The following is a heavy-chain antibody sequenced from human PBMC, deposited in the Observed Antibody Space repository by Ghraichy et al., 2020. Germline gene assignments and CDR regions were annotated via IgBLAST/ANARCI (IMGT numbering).Heavy chain of an antibody. CDR2: INPKSGGS. D-gene: IGHD3-16*01. J-gene: IGHJ5*02. CDR3: ARDPLGGEEPWFDP. CDR1: GYTFTVYY. V-gene: IGHV1-2*02. Sequence: ASVNVSCKTSGYTFTVYYIHWVRQAPGQGLEWMGWINPKSGGSKYAQKFQGRVTMTRDTSISTAYMELRRLRSDDTAVYYCARDPLGGEEPWFDPWGQGTLVTVSS.